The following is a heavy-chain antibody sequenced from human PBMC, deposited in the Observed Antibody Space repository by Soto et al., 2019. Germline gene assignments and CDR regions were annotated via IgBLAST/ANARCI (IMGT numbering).Heavy chain of an antibody. J-gene: IGHJ3*02. CDR3: ASDHVGAMSSCDS. V-gene: IGHV1-2*02. D-gene: IGHD1-26*01. CDR2: INPNSGGT. Sequence: ASVTFSCKASGYTFTDYYIHWVRQAPGQGLECMGWINPNSGGTDYAQKFQGRVTITRDTSSSTAYMGLTRLRYDDTAVYYCASDHVGAMSSCDSWGKGTMVTVSS. CDR1: GYTFTDYY.